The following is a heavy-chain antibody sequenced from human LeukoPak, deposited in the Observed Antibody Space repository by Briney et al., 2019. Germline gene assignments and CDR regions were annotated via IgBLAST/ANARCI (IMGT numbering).Heavy chain of an antibody. CDR1: GGSISSYY. V-gene: IGHV4-59*01. D-gene: IGHD2-2*01. CDR3: ARSGTSRGSFDP. CDR2: IYYSGST. J-gene: IGHJ5*02. Sequence: SETLSLTCTVSGGSISSYYWSWIRQPPGKGLEWIGYIYYSGSTNYNPSLKSRVTISVDTSKNQFSLKLSSVTAADTAAYYCARSGTSRGSFDPWGQGTLVTVSS.